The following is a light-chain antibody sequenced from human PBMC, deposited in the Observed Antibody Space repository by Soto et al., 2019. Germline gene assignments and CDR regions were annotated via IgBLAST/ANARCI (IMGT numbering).Light chain of an antibody. CDR3: QQYNSYRT. V-gene: IGKV1-5*01. Sequence: DIPMTQSPSTLSASVGDRVTITGRASQTINSRLAWYQQKPGKAPTLLIFDAFTLPIGVPSRFSGSGSGTEVTLPISSLQPDDIATYYCQQYNSYRTFGQGTKVEVK. J-gene: IGKJ1*01. CDR1: QTINSR. CDR2: DAF.